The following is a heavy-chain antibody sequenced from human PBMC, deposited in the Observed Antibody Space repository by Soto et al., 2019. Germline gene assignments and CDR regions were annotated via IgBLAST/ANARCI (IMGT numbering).Heavy chain of an antibody. D-gene: IGHD1-26*01. CDR3: ARGRGGTYDAFDI. CDR2: IQYTGTT. J-gene: IGHJ3*02. Sequence: SARVSLTRTGAGGSVSRYCRRWLRDPAGRGRVRVGCIQYTGTTACDPSRKSRVTTSRDRSKTQFSLKVVSLTAADTAFYDCARGRGGTYDAFDIWGPGTLVTVS. V-gene: IGHV4-59*02. CDR1: GGSVSRYC.